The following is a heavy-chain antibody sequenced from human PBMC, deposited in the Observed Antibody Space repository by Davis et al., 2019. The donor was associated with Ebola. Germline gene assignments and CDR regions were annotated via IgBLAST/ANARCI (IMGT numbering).Heavy chain of an antibody. CDR2: IVVGSGNT. Sequence: AASVKVSCKASGFTFTSSAVQWVRQARGQRLEWIGWIVVGSGNTNYAQKFQERVTITRDMSTSTAYKELSSLRSEDTAVYYCAREDIVVVVAAPSEYYYYGMDVWGKGTTVTVSS. V-gene: IGHV1-58*01. CDR1: GFTFTSSA. CDR3: AREDIVVVVAAPSEYYYYGMDV. J-gene: IGHJ6*04. D-gene: IGHD2-15*01.